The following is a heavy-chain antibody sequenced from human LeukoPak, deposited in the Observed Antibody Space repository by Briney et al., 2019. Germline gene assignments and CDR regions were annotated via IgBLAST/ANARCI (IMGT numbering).Heavy chain of an antibody. CDR3: ARTSPPSIGVGYPYYFDY. CDR1: GDSVSSNSAA. J-gene: IGHJ4*02. CDR2: TYYRSKWYN. Sequence: SQTLSLTCAISGDSVSSNSAAWNWIRQSPSRGLEWLGMTYYRSKWYNDYAVSVKSRITINPDTSKNQFSLQLNSVTPEDTAVYYCARTSPPSIGVGYPYYFDYWGQGTLVTVSS. D-gene: IGHD3-3*01. V-gene: IGHV6-1*01.